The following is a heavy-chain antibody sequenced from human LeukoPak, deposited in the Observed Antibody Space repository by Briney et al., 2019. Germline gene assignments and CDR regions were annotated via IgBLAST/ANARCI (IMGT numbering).Heavy chain of an antibody. J-gene: IGHJ4*02. D-gene: IGHD5-12*01. CDR1: GYTFTSYD. V-gene: IGHV1-8*01. CDR3: EIYTGYDSF. CDR2: MNPNSGNT. Sequence: GASVKVSCKASGYTFTSYDINWVRQATGQGLEWMGWMNPNSGNTGYARKFQGRVTLTRNTSVSTAFMELSSLRSEDTAVYYCEIYTGYDSFWGQGTLVTVSS.